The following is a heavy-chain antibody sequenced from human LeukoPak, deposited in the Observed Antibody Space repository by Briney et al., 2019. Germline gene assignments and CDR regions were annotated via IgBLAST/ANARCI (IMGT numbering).Heavy chain of an antibody. Sequence: AASVKVSCKASGGTFSSYAISWVRQAPGQGLEWMGRIIPILGIANYAQKFQGRVTITADKSTSTAYMELSSLRSEDTAVYYCAREGSSWYTFDYWAREPWSPSPQ. J-gene: IGHJ4*02. D-gene: IGHD6-13*01. CDR1: GGTFSSYA. V-gene: IGHV1-69*04. CDR3: AREGSSWYTFDY. CDR2: IIPILGIA.